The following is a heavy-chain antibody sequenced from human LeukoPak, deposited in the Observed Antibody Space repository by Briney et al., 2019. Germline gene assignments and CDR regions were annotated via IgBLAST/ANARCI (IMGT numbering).Heavy chain of an antibody. Sequence: KSSETLSLTCTVSGGSISSYYWSWIRQPAGKGLEWVGRIYTSGSPNYNPSLKSRLTMSVDTSKNQFSLKLSSVTAADTAIYYCARDLLRGVTGSWFEAFDIWGQGTMVTVSS. V-gene: IGHV4-4*07. CDR1: GGSISSYY. D-gene: IGHD6-13*01. CDR3: ARDLLRGVTGSWFEAFDI. CDR2: IYTSGSP. J-gene: IGHJ3*02.